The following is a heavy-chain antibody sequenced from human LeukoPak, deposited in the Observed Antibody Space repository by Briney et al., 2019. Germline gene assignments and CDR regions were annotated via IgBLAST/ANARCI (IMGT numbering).Heavy chain of an antibody. D-gene: IGHD3-10*01. V-gene: IGHV3-30-3*01. CDR3: ARDRYYGSGSYYGHCYYGMDV. CDR1: GFTFSSYA. CDR2: ISYDGSNE. Sequence: GGSLRLSCAAPGFTFSSYAMYWVRQAPGKGLEWVAVISYDGSNEYYADSVKGRFTISRDNSKNTLYLQVNSLRAEDTAVYYCARDRYYGSGSYYGHCYYGMDVWGQGTTVTVSS. J-gene: IGHJ6*02.